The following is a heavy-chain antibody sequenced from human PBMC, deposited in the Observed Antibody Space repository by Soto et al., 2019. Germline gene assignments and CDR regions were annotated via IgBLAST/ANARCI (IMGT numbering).Heavy chain of an antibody. J-gene: IGHJ5*02. D-gene: IGHD2-15*01. CDR1: RAFINSGGFY. Sequence: QVQLQESGPGLVKPTQTLSLTCSVSRAFINSGGFYYSWIRQPPGKGLEWLGYIFHSGSTLYNPSLSGRLXLXEYXSRNQLSLYLTSVTAADTAVYYCVRGGIAGHWFDPWGQGILVTVSS. V-gene: IGHV4-31*03. CDR2: IFHSGST. CDR3: VRGGIAGHWFDP.